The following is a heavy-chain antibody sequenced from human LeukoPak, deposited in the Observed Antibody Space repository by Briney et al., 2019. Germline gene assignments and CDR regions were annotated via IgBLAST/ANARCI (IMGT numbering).Heavy chain of an antibody. CDR2: IIPILGIA. V-gene: IGHV1-69*04. D-gene: IGHD5-24*01. Sequence: GSSVKVSCKASGGTFSSYAISWVRQAPGQGLEWMGRIIPILGIANYAQKFQGRVTITADKSTSTAYMELSSLRSEDTAVYYCARDQGGYNAPTFDYWGQGTLVTVSS. J-gene: IGHJ4*02. CDR3: ARDQGGYNAPTFDY. CDR1: GGTFSSYA.